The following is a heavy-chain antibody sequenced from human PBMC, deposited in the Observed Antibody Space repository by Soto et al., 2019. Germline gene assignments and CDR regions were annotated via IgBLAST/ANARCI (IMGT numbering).Heavy chain of an antibody. D-gene: IGHD4-17*01. V-gene: IGHV1-69*13. J-gene: IGHJ4*02. CDR2: IIPIFGTA. CDR3: ASITTDDYGGNSDY. CDR1: GGTFSSYA. Sequence: ASVKVSCKASGGTFSSYAISWVRQAPGQGLEWMGGIIPIFGTANYAQKFQGRVTITADESTSTAYMELSSLRSEDTAVYYCASITTDDYGGNSDYWGQGTLVTVSS.